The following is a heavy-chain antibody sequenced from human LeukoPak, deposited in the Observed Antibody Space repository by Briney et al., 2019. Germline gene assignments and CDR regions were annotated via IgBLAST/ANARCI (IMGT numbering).Heavy chain of an antibody. Sequence: GGSLRLSCAASGFTLSTYGIHWVRQAPGKGLEWLAVISDDGGFKYYADSVKGRFIISRDNSKNTVYLQMNSLRAEDTAVYYCSKTRAASDKTPHDIWGQGTLVTVSS. CDR1: GFTLSTYG. CDR2: ISDDGGFK. D-gene: IGHD6-25*01. CDR3: SKTRAASDKTPHDI. J-gene: IGHJ4*02. V-gene: IGHV3-30*18.